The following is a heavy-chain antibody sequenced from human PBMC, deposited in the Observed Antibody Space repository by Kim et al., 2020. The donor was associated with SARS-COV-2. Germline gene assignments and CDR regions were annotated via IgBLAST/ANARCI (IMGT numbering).Heavy chain of an antibody. D-gene: IGHD2-2*02. J-gene: IGHJ5*01. CDR1: GGSITSGDYY. CDR3: ARGYCSTTSCFTWGNWF. Sequence: TLSLTCTVSGGSITSGDYYWSWIRQPPGKGLEWIGYTHYSGSTYYSPSLKSRVTMSIDTSKSQFSLKLCSVTAADTAVYYCARGYCSTTSCFTWGNWF. CDR2: THYSGST. V-gene: IGHV4-30-4*01.